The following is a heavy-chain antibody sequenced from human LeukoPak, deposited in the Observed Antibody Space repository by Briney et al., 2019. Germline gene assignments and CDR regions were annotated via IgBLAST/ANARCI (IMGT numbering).Heavy chain of an antibody. V-gene: IGHV3-23*01. D-gene: IGHD2-15*01. Sequence: GGSLRLSCAASGFTFSSYGMSWVRQAPGKGLEWVSAISGSGGSTYYADSVKGRFTISRDNSKNTLYLQMNSLRAEDTAVYYCAKGVGYCSGGSCQQFDYWGQGTLVTVSS. CDR2: ISGSGGST. J-gene: IGHJ4*02. CDR3: AKGVGYCSGGSCQQFDY. CDR1: GFTFSSYG.